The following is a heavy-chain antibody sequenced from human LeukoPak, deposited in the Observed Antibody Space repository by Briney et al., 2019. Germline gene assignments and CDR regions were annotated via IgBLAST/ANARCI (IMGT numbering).Heavy chain of an antibody. V-gene: IGHV4-34*01. CDR1: GGSFSGYY. CDR2: INHSGST. J-gene: IGHJ4*02. D-gene: IGHD6-13*01. Sequence: SETLSLTCAVYGGSFSGYYWSWIRQPPGKGLEWIGEINHSGSTNYNPSLKSRVTISVDTSKNQFSLKLSSVTAADTAVYYCARGGLTPIAAAATLTHFDSWGQGTLVTVSS. CDR3: ARGGLTPIAAAATLTHFDS.